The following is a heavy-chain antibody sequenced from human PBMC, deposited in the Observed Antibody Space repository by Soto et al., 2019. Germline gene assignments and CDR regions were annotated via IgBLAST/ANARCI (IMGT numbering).Heavy chain of an antibody. J-gene: IGHJ4*02. V-gene: IGHV1-69*01. CDR1: GGSFSSYA. Sequence: QVQLMQSGAEVKKPGSSVKVSCKASGGSFSSYAINWARQAPGQGLEWMGGIIPMFGTPNYAQKFQGRVTIKADESTNTADMEVGSLRSEDTAVYYCARVIGGSGWYGSFGSWGQGTLVTVSS. CDR2: IIPMFGTP. D-gene: IGHD6-19*01. CDR3: ARVIGGSGWYGSFGS.